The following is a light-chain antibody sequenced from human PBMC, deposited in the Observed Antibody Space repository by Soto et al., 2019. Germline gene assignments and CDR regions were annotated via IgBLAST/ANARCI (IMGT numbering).Light chain of an antibody. J-gene: IGLJ2*01. CDR3: QTWGFGIMV. V-gene: IGLV4-69*01. Sequence: QSVLTQSPSASASLGASVKLTCTLSSGHSSYTIAWHQQQPEKGPRYLMNLNSDGSHSKGDGIPDRFSGSSSGAERYLTISSVRCEDEAEYDCQTWGFGIMVFGGGTKLTVL. CDR2: LNSDGSH. CDR1: SGHSSYT.